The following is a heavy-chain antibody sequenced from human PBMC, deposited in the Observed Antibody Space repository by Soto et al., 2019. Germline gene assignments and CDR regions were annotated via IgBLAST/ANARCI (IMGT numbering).Heavy chain of an antibody. CDR3: ARESEDLTSNFDY. J-gene: IGHJ4*02. CDR1: GFTFTRYS. V-gene: IGHV3-21*06. Sequence: GGSLRLSCAASGFTFTRYSMNWVRQAPGKGLEWVSSIRSTTNYIYYGDSMKGRFTISRDNAKNSLYLEMNSLRAEDTAVYYCARESEDLTSNFDYWGQGTLVTVSS. CDR2: IRSTTNYI.